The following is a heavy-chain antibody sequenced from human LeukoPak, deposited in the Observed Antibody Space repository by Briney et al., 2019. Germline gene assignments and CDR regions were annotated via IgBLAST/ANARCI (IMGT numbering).Heavy chain of an antibody. V-gene: IGHV4-39*07. CDR3: ARMGFGEPSYFDY. J-gene: IGHJ4*02. CDR1: GGSISSSHYY. CDR2: IYYSGST. Sequence: PSETLSLTCTVSGGSISSSHYYWGWIRQPPGKGLEWLGTIYYSGSTYYNPSLKSRVTISVDTSKNQFSLKLSSVTAADTAVYFCARMGFGEPSYFDYWGQGTLVTVSS. D-gene: IGHD3-10*01.